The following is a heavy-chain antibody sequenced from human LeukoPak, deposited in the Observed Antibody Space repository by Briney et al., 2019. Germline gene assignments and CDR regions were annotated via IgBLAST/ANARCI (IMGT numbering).Heavy chain of an antibody. CDR2: IKQDGSEK. J-gene: IGHJ4*02. D-gene: IGHD6-6*01. V-gene: IGHV3-7*01. Sequence: GGSLRLSCTASGFTFSGSWMSWVRQAPGKGLEWVANIKQDGSEKYYADSVKGRFTISRDNAKNSLYLQMNSLRAEDTAVYYCARDFRRNFDYWGQGTLVTVSS. CDR1: GFTFSGSW. CDR3: ARDFRRNFDY.